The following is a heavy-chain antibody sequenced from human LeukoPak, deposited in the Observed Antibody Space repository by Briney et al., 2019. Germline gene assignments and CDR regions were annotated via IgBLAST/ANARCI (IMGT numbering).Heavy chain of an antibody. Sequence: SETLPLTCAVYGGSFSGYYWSWIRQPPGKGLEWIGEINHSGSTNYNPSLKSRVTISVDTSKNQFSLKLSSVTAADTAVYYCARRVCSSTSCPMLDYWGQGTLVTVSS. J-gene: IGHJ4*02. D-gene: IGHD2-2*01. V-gene: IGHV4-34*01. CDR1: GGSFSGYY. CDR3: ARRVCSSTSCPMLDY. CDR2: INHSGST.